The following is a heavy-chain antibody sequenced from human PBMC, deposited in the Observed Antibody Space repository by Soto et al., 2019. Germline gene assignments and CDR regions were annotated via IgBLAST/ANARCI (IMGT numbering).Heavy chain of an antibody. Sequence: QVQLVQSGAEVKKPGASVKVSCKASGYTFTSYGISWVRQAPGQGLEWMGWISAYNGNTNYAQKLQGRGTMPTDTSTSTAYMELRSLRSDDTAVYYCARDTPHISRCFEWLLDYWGQGTLVTGSS. J-gene: IGHJ4*02. D-gene: IGHD3-3*01. CDR3: ARDTPHISRCFEWLLDY. CDR1: GYTFTSYG. V-gene: IGHV1-18*01. CDR2: ISAYNGNT.